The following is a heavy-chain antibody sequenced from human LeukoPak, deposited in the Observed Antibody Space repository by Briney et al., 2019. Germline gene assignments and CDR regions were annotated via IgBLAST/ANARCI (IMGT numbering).Heavy chain of an antibody. J-gene: IGHJ4*02. CDR1: GFTLSSYT. CDR2: ISSGGST. CDR3: AKGGVMGARETDY. V-gene: IGHV3-23*01. Sequence: GGSLRLSCAASGFTLSSYTTGWVRQAPGKGLEWVSTISSGGSTYYPDSMKGRFTISRDNSKNTLYLQMNSLRGEDTAVYYCAKGGVMGARETDYWGQGTLVTVSS. D-gene: IGHD2-8*01.